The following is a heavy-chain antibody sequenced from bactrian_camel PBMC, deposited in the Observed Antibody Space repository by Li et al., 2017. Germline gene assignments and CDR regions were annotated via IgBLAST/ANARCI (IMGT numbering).Heavy chain of an antibody. CDR2: IAADGTI. J-gene: IGHJ4*01. D-gene: IGHD6*01. CDR1: GDLSKMWW. V-gene: IGHV3S53*01. Sequence: HVQLVESGGRSVQAGGSLRLSCKASGDLSKMWWMGWFRQAPGKQPGGLAAIAADGTIAYNGDVKDRFTISQDSARNTVYLQMNNLQPEDTATYYCAEGRGSRGEHCYSLNYWGQGTQVTVS. CDR3: AEGRGSRGEHCYSLNY.